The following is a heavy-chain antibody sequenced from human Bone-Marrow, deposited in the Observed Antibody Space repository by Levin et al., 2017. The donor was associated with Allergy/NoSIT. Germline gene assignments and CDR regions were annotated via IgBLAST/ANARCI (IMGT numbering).Heavy chain of an antibody. V-gene: IGHV1-24*01. CDR2: FDPEDGET. CDR3: ATGRGNGGYVDY. CDR1: GYTLTELS. Sequence: ASVKVSCKVSGYTLTELSMHWVRQAPGKGLEWMGGFDPEDGETIYAQKFQGRVTMTEDTSTDTAYMELSSLRSEDTAVYYCATGRGNGGYVDYWGQGTLVTVSS. D-gene: IGHD2-8*01. J-gene: IGHJ4*02.